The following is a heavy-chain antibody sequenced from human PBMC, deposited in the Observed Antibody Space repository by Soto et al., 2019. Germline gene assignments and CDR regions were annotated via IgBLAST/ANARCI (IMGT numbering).Heavy chain of an antibody. CDR1: GFTFSSYG. V-gene: IGHV3-33*01. CDR3: ARDVYDTSGPFSDAFDI. Sequence: PGGSLRLSCAASGFTFSSYGMHWVRQAPGKGLEWVAVIWYDGSNKYYADSVKGRFTISRDNSKNTLYLQMNSLRAEDTAVYYCARDVYDTSGPFSDAFDIWGQGTMVTVSS. CDR2: IWYDGSNK. J-gene: IGHJ3*02. D-gene: IGHD3-22*01.